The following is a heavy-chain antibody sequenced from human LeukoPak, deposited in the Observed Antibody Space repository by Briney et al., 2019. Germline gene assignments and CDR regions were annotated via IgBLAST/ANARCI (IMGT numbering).Heavy chain of an antibody. Sequence: SETLSLTCTVSGGSISSYYWSWIRQPPGKGLEWIGYIYYNGYTEYNPSLKSRVTISVDTSKNQFSLNLSSVTAADTAVYYCARATYYDSSGYYRYFDYWGQGTLVTVSS. CDR1: GGSISSYY. J-gene: IGHJ4*02. CDR3: ARATYYDSSGYYRYFDY. CDR2: IYYNGYT. D-gene: IGHD3-22*01. V-gene: IGHV4-59*01.